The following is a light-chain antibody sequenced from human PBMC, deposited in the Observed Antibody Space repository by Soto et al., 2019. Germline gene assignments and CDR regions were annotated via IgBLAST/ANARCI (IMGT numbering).Light chain of an antibody. J-gene: IGLJ1*01. CDR2: EVS. CDR3: TSYAGTYSFFYV. Sequence: QSVLTQPPSASGSPGGSVTISCTGTSSDVGAYNYVSWYQQLPGKAPKLIIYEVSKRPSGVPDRFSGSKSGNTASLTVSGLQAEDEADYYCTSYAGTYSFFYVFGTGTKVTVL. V-gene: IGLV2-8*01. CDR1: SSDVGAYNY.